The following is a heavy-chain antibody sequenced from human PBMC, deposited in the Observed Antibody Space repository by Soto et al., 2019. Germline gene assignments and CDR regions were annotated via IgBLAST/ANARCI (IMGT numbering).Heavy chain of an antibody. CDR2: INPNSGGT. J-gene: IGHJ6*02. D-gene: IGHD6-13*01. Sequence: QVQLVQSGAEVKKPGASVKVSCKASGYTFTGYYMHWVRQAPGQGHEWMGWINPNSGGTNYARKFKCWDTMTRDTSHSTAYMDRSRLRADDTAVDYCARDRVPAAGPSHYYYYSMDVWGQVTTVSVCS. CDR1: GYTFTGYY. V-gene: IGHV1-2*04. CDR3: ARDRVPAAGPSHYYYYSMDV.